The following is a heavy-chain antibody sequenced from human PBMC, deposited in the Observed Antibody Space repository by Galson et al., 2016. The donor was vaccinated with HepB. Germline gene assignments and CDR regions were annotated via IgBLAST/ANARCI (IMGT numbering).Heavy chain of an antibody. Sequence: SLRLSCAASGFTFSSYGMHWVRQAPGKGLEWVAVISYDGSNKYYADSVKGRFTISRDNSKNTLYLQMNSLRAEDTAVYYCAKDHAFLGLYFHGMDVWGQGTTVTVFS. CDR3: AKDHAFLGLYFHGMDV. D-gene: IGHD3-9*01. J-gene: IGHJ6*02. CDR1: GFTFSSYG. V-gene: IGHV3-30*18. CDR2: ISYDGSNK.